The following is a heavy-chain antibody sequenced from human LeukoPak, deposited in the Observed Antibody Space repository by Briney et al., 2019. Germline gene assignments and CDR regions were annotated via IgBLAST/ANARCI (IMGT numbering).Heavy chain of an antibody. V-gene: IGHV3-23*01. Sequence: GGSLTLSCAASGFTLSNFAISGLRQAPGKGLKWVSLISGSGDSTYYADSVKGRFTISRDNSKNTLYLQMNSLRAQDTAEYYCSKEVSSPHAFDIWGQGTMVTVSS. CDR2: ISGSGDST. D-gene: IGHD2-8*01. J-gene: IGHJ3*02. CDR1: GFTLSNFA. CDR3: SKEVSSPHAFDI.